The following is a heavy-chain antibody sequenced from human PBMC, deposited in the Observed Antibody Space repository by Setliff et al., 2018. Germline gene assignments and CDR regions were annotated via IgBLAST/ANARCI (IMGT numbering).Heavy chain of an antibody. CDR3: ARTTGSTHNWLDP. Sequence: ASETLSLTCTVSGDSISSGSYHWSWFRKPAGKGLEWIGRIHPSGSTNYNPSLKSRVTISVDTSKNQFSLKVSSVTAADTAVYYCARTTGSTHNWLDPWGPGTLVTVSS. J-gene: IGHJ5*02. CDR1: GDSISSGSYH. CDR2: IHPSGST. V-gene: IGHV4-61*02. D-gene: IGHD1-1*01.